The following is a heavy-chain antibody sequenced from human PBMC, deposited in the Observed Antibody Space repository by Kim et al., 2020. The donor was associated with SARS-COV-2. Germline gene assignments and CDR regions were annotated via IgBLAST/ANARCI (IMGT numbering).Heavy chain of an antibody. CDR1: GGSISSYY. J-gene: IGHJ4*02. V-gene: IGHV4-59*01. CDR2: IYYSGST. D-gene: IGHD5-12*01. Sequence: SETLSLTCTVSGGSISSYYWSWIRQPPGKGLEWIGYIYYSGSTNYNPSLKSRVTISVDTSKNQFSLKLSSVTAADTAVYYCARDGGYTRWGQGTLVTVSS. CDR3: ARDGGYTR.